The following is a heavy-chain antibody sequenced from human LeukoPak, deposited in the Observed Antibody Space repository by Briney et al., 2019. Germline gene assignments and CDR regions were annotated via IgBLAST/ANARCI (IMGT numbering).Heavy chain of an antibody. CDR1: GFTFSSYA. J-gene: IGHJ6*03. CDR2: ISIDGGRT. V-gene: IGHV3-23*01. Sequence: GGSLRLSCAASGFTFSSYAMRWVRQAPGKGPEWVSTISIDGGRTYYADSVKGRFTVSRDTSKNTLYLQMNSLRAEDTAVYYCARKGIGSSRYQNMDVWGKGTTVTVSS. CDR3: ARKGIGSSRYQNMDV. D-gene: IGHD6-25*01.